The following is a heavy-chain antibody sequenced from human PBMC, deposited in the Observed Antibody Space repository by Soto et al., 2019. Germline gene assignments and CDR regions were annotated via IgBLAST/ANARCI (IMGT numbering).Heavy chain of an antibody. CDR2: TYYRSKWYN. CDR1: GDSVSSNSAA. V-gene: IGHV6-1*01. J-gene: IGHJ5*02. CDR3: ARDPYSGYDWGSSWFDP. D-gene: IGHD5-12*01. Sequence: SQTLSLTCAISGDSVSSNSAAWNWIRQSPSRGLEWLGRTYYRSKWYNDYAVSVKSRITINPDTSKNQFSLQLNSVTPEDTAVYYCARDPYSGYDWGSSWFDPWGQGTLVTVSS.